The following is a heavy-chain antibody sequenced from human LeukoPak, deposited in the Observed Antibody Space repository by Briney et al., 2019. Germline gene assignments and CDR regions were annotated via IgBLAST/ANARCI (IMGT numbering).Heavy chain of an antibody. J-gene: IGHJ4*02. CDR1: GGSISSSSYY. CDR3: ARRSSTIFGIRNSYYFDY. Sequence: SETLSLTCTVSGGSISSSSYYWGWIRQPPGKGLEWIGSIYYSGSTYYNPSLKSRVTISVDKSKNQFSLKLSSVTAADTAVYYCARRSSTIFGIRNSYYFDYWGQGTLVTVSS. V-gene: IGHV4-39*07. CDR2: IYYSGST. D-gene: IGHD3-3*01.